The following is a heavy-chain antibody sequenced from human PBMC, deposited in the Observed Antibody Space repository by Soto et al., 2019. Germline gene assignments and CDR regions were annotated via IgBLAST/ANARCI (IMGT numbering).Heavy chain of an antibody. CDR3: AKDCYGSGTEYFYGMDV. CDR1: VFSFSSYA. V-gene: IGHV3-23*01. CDR2: MTAGGGST. D-gene: IGHD3-10*01. Sequence: PGGSLRLSCASSVFSFSSYAMSCVRHSPGKWPEWVSSMTAGGGSTYHADSVKGRFTISRDNSKNTLYLQMNSLRAEDTAVYYCAKDCYGSGTEYFYGMDVSGQGNTVTV. J-gene: IGHJ6*02.